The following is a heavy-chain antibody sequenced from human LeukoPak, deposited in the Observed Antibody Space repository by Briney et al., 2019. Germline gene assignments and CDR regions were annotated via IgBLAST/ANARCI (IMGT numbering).Heavy chain of an antibody. J-gene: IGHJ4*02. D-gene: IGHD3-3*01. Sequence: SETLSLTCTVSGGSISSYYWSWIRQPPGKGLEWIGYIYYSGSTNYNPSLKSRVTISVDTSKNQFSLKLSSVTAADTAVYYCARDSPLFGVVIWGQGTLVTVSS. CDR3: ARDSPLFGVVI. V-gene: IGHV4-59*01. CDR2: IYYSGST. CDR1: GGSISSYY.